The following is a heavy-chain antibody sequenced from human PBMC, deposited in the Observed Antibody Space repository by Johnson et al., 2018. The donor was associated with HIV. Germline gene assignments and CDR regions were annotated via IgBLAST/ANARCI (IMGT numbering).Heavy chain of an antibody. CDR3: AKGAAAAGPDAFDI. D-gene: IGHD6-13*01. Sequence: QMLLVESGGGVVQPERSLRLSCSASAFTFSRHAMHWVRQAPGKGLEWVAVISYDGSNKYYADSVKGRFTISRDNSKNTLYLQMDSLRAEDTAVYYCAKGAAAAGPDAFDIWGQGTMVTVSS. CDR1: AFTFSRHA. V-gene: IGHV3-30*04. J-gene: IGHJ3*02. CDR2: ISYDGSNK.